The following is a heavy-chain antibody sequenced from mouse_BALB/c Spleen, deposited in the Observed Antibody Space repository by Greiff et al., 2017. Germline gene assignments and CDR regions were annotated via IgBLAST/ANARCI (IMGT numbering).Heavy chain of an antibody. Sequence: QVQLQQSGAELAKPGASVKMSCKASGYTFTSYWMHWVKQRPGQGLEWIGYINPSTGYTEYNQKFKDKATLTADKSSSTAYMQLSSLTSEDSTVYYCARLLIYYAMDYWGQGTSVTVSS. CDR1: GYTFTSYW. D-gene: IGHD2-1*01. CDR2: INPSTGYT. J-gene: IGHJ4*01. V-gene: IGHV1-7*01. CDR3: ARLLIYYAMDY.